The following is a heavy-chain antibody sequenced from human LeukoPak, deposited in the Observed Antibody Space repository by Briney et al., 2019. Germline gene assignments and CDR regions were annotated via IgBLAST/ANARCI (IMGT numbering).Heavy chain of an antibody. V-gene: IGHV6-1*01. J-gene: IGHJ6*03. CDR2: TYYRSKWYN. CDR3: ARDGGWEPGYFYYYYMDV. D-gene: IGHD1-26*01. CDR1: GDSVSSNSAT. Sequence: SQTLSLTCAISGDSVSSNSATWNWIRQSPSRGLEWLGRTYYRSKWYNDYAVSVQSRITINPDTSKNQFSLQLNSVTPEDTAVYYCARDGGWEPGYFYYYYMDVWGKGTTVTISS.